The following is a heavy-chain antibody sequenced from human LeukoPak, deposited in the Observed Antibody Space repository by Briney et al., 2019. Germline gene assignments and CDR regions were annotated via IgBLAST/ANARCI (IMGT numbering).Heavy chain of an antibody. D-gene: IGHD6-13*01. Sequence: SETLSLTCTVSGGSISSYYWSWIRQPLGQGLEWIGYIYYSGSTNYNPSLKSRVTISVDTSKNQFSLKLSSVTAADTAVYYCASRITNSSSWYFDYWGQGTLVTVSS. V-gene: IGHV4-59*12. CDR2: IYYSGST. CDR3: ASRITNSSSWYFDY. CDR1: GGSISSYY. J-gene: IGHJ4*02.